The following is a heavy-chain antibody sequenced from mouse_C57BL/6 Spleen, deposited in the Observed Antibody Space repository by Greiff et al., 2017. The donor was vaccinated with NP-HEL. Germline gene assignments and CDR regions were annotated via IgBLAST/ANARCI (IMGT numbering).Heavy chain of an antibody. CDR1: GFNIKDDY. D-gene: IGHD1-1*01. CDR3: TTSSPWVAY. V-gene: IGHV14-4*01. Sequence: VQLQQSGAELVRPGASVKLSCTASGFNIKDDYMHWVKQRPEQGLEWIGWIDPENGDTEYASKFQGKATITADTSSNTAYLQLSSLTSEDTAVYCCTTSSPWVAYGGQGTLVTVSA. J-gene: IGHJ3*01. CDR2: IDPENGDT.